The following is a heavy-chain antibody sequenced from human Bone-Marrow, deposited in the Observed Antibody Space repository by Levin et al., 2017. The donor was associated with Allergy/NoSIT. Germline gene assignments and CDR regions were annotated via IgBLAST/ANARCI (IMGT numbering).Heavy chain of an antibody. CDR1: GGTFSSYA. V-gene: IGHV1-69*01. Sequence: PGESLKISCKASGGTFSSYAISWVRQAPGQGLEWMGGIIPIFGTANYAQKFQGRVTITADESTSTAYMELSSLRSEDTAVYYCARGDYDFLYYYYYMDVWGKGTTVTVSS. CDR3: ARGDYDFLYYYYYMDV. CDR2: IIPIFGTA. D-gene: IGHD3-3*01. J-gene: IGHJ6*03.